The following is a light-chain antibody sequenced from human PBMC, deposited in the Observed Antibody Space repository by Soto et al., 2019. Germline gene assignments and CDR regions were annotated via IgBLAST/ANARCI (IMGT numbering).Light chain of an antibody. V-gene: IGLV2-14*01. CDR3: TSSTVTSPYV. CDR1: SSDIGRYNF. Sequence: QSVLTQPASMSGSPGQSITISCTGTSSDIGRYNFVSWYQHHPGKAPKLIIYEATKRPSGVSYRFSGSKSGNTASLTIYGLKAQDQAAYYCTSSTVTSPYVFGTGTKVT. CDR2: EAT. J-gene: IGLJ1*01.